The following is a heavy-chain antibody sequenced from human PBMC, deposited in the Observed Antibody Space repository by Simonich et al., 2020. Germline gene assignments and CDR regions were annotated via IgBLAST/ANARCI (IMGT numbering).Heavy chain of an antibody. CDR3: ARGGVQYYYYYMDV. CDR1: GYTFTGYY. Sequence: QVQLVQSGAEVKKPGASVKVSCKASGYTFTGYYMHWVRQAPGQGLEWMGWINPNSGGKNYAQKFQGRVTMTRDTSSSTAYMELSRLRSDDTAVYYCARGGVQYYYYYMDVWGKGTTVTVSS. V-gene: IGHV1-2*02. D-gene: IGHD3-3*01. CDR2: INPNSGGK. J-gene: IGHJ6*03.